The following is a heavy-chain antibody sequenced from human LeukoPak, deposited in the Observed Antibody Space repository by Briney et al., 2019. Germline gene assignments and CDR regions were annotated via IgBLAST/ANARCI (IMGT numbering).Heavy chain of an antibody. CDR2: ISGSGGST. CDR1: GFTFSSYA. J-gene: IGHJ4*02. V-gene: IGHV3-23*01. CDR3: ARATVKIDY. D-gene: IGHD4-17*01. Sequence: GGSLRLSCVASGFTFSSYAMTWVRQAPGKGLEWVSAISGSGGSTYYADSVKGRFTISRDNAKNSLYLQMNSLRAEDTAVYYCARATVKIDYWGQGTLVTVSS.